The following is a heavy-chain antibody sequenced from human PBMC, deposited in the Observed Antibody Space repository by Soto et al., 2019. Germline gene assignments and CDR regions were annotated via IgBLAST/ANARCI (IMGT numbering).Heavy chain of an antibody. Sequence: QVQLVQSGAEVQKPGASVKVSCKASGYTFTSFDINWVRQATGQGLEWMGWMSPNSGNTGYAQKFQGRVTMTRNTSISTAHMELSGLRSEDTAVYYCARLIIDYLDFDYWGQGTLVTVSS. CDR1: GYTFTSFD. D-gene: IGHD3-16*01. V-gene: IGHV1-8*01. CDR2: MSPNSGNT. CDR3: ARLIIDYLDFDY. J-gene: IGHJ4*02.